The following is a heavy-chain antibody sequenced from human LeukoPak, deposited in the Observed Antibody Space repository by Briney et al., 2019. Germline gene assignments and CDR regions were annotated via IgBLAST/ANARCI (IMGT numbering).Heavy chain of an antibody. Sequence: SETLSLTCAVYGGSFSGYYWSWIRQPPGKGLEWIGEINHSGSTNYNPSLKSRVTISVDTSKNQFSLKLSSVTTADTAVYYCARVPFDYWGQGTLVTVSS. CDR2: INHSGST. CDR1: GGSFSGYY. J-gene: IGHJ4*02. CDR3: ARVPFDY. V-gene: IGHV4-34*01.